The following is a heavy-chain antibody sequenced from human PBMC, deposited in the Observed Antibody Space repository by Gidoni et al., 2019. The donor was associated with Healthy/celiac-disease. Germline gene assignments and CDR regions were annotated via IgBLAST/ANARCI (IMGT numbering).Heavy chain of an antibody. Sequence: QVQLQQWGAGLLKPSETLSLTCAVYGGSFSGYYWSWIRQPPGKGLEWIGEINHSGSTNYNPSLKSRVTISVDTSKNQFSLKLSSVTAADTAVYYCARAHRVPAAMPGYWGQGTLVTVSS. CDR1: GGSFSGYY. J-gene: IGHJ4*02. CDR3: ARAHRVPAAMPGY. D-gene: IGHD2-2*01. V-gene: IGHV4-34*01. CDR2: INHSGST.